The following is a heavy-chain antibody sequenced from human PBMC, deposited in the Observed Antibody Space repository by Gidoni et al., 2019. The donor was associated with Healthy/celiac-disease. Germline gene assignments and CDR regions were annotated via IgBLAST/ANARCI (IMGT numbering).Heavy chain of an antibody. Sequence: QLQLQESGPGLVKPSETLSLTCTVSGGSISSSSYYWGWIRQPPGKGLEWIGSIYYSGSTYYNPSLKSRVTISVDTSKNQFSLKLSSVTAADTAVYYCARRYDFWSGLNAFDIWAQGTMVTVSS. CDR2: IYYSGST. CDR3: ARRYDFWSGLNAFDI. CDR1: GGSISSSSYY. D-gene: IGHD3-3*01. J-gene: IGHJ3*02. V-gene: IGHV4-39*01.